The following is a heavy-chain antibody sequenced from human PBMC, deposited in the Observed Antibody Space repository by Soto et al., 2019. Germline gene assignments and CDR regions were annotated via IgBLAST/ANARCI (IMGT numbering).Heavy chain of an antibody. CDR2: IYSGGST. CDR3: ARVFGDPIYYYYYMDV. D-gene: IGHD3-10*02. CDR1: GFTVSSNY. Sequence: GGSLRLSCAASGFTVSSNYMSWVRQAPGKGLEWVSVIYSGGSTYYADSVKGRFTISRDNSKNTLYLQMNSLRAKDTAVYYCARVFGDPIYYYYYMDVWGKGTTVTVSS. V-gene: IGHV3-66*01. J-gene: IGHJ6*03.